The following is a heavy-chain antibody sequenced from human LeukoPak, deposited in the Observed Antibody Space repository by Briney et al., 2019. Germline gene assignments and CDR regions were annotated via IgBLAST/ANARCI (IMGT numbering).Heavy chain of an antibody. CDR2: IYHSGST. CDR1: GGSFSGYY. V-gene: IGHV4-34*01. CDR3: AREVKVTTSGYYYYGMDV. J-gene: IGHJ6*02. D-gene: IGHD4-17*01. Sequence: PSETLSLTCAVYGGSFSGYYWSWIRQPPGKGLEWIGEIYHSGSTNYNPSLKSRVTISVDKSKNQFSLKLSSVTAADTAVYYCAREVKVTTSGYYYYGMDVWGQGTTVTVSS.